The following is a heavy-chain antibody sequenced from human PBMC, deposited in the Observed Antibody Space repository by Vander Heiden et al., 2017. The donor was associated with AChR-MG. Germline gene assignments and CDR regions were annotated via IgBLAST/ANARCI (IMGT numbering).Heavy chain of an antibody. CDR3: AKDRPHSGSYFGYFDY. V-gene: IGHV3-30*18. CDR1: GFPSRSDG. Sequence: QVQLVAAGGGVVQPGRSLRLSCAAAGFPSRSDGMHWVRQAAGKGLEWVAVISYDGSNKYYADSVKGRFTISSDNSKNTRYVKMNSMSAEETAVDYCAKDRPHSGSYFGYFDYWGQGTMVTVSS. D-gene: IGHD1-26*01. J-gene: IGHJ4*02. CDR2: ISYDGSNK.